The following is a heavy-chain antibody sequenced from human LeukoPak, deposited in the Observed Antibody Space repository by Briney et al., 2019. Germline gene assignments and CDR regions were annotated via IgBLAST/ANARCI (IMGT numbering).Heavy chain of an antibody. CDR2: IYYSGST. Sequence: SETLSLTCTVSGGSISSYYWSWIRQPPGKGLEWIGYIYYSGSTNYNPSLKSRVTISVDTSKNQFSLKLSSVTAADTAVYYCARGSGTAMVSSSLDYWGQGILVTVSS. CDR1: GGSISSYY. CDR3: ARGSGTAMVSSSLDY. D-gene: IGHD5-18*01. V-gene: IGHV4-59*01. J-gene: IGHJ4*02.